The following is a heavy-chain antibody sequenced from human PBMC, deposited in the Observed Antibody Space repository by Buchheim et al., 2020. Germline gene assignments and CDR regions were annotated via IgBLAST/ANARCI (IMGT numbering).Heavy chain of an antibody. J-gene: IGHJ4*02. D-gene: IGHD2-8*01. CDR1: GFTFSGHA. V-gene: IGHV3-21*01. CDR3: ARELSNHGDFDY. CDR2: ITSGRTYT. Sequence: VQLVESGGDVVQPGRSLRLSCAGSGFTFSGHAMNWVRQAPGMGLEWVSSITSGRTYTFYADSVKDRFTISRDNAKNSLYLQMNSLRVEDTAVYYCARELSNHGDFDYWGQGTL.